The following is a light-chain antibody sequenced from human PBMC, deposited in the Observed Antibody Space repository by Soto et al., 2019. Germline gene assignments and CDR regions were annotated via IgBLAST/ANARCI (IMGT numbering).Light chain of an antibody. CDR2: DAS. J-gene: IGKJ4*01. Sequence: ETVMTQSPATLSVSPGDRATLSCSASQSVSYNLAWYQQKPGQAPRLLIYDASTRATGIPARFSGSASGTEFTLTISSLLSEDFAVYYWQQYNNWPLTFGGGTKVDIK. CDR3: QQYNNWPLT. CDR1: QSVSYN. V-gene: IGKV3D-15*01.